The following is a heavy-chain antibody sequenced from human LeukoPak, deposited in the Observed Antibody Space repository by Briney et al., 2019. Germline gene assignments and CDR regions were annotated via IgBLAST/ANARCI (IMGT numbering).Heavy chain of an antibody. CDR3: AKGAGYDFWSGSLDP. CDR1: GFTFDDYA. D-gene: IGHD3-3*01. Sequence: SGRSLRLSCAASGFTFDDYAMHWVRQAPGKGLEWVSGISWNSGSIGYAGSVKGRFTISRDNAKNSLHLQMNSLRAEDMALYYCAKGAGYDFWSGSLDPWGQGTLVTVSS. CDR2: ISWNSGSI. V-gene: IGHV3-9*03. J-gene: IGHJ5*02.